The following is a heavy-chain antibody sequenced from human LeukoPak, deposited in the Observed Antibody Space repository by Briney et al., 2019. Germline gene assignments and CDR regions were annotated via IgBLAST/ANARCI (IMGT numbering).Heavy chain of an antibody. Sequence: PGGSLRLSCAASGFTFSDYEINWVRQAPGKGLEWVSCISTSGSTTYYADSVKGRFTISRDNVENSLFLQMNTLTVEDTAVYYCARGAMHVFDYWGQGTPVTVSS. CDR3: ARGAMHVFDY. J-gene: IGHJ4*02. CDR1: GFTFSDYE. D-gene: IGHD2-2*01. CDR2: ISTSGSTT. V-gene: IGHV3-48*03.